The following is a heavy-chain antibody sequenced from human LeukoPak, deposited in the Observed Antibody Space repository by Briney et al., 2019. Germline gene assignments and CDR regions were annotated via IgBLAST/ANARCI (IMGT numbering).Heavy chain of an antibody. CDR2: INPSGGST. CDR3: ARSTDYYDAFDI. V-gene: IGHV1-46*01. D-gene: IGHD3-10*01. Sequence: ASVKVSCKASGYTFTGYYMHWVRQAPGQGLEWMGRINPSGGSTRSAQTFQGRVTMTRDTSTSTVYMELSSLRSDDTAVYYCARSTDYYDAFDIWGQGTMVTVSS. J-gene: IGHJ3*02. CDR1: GYTFTGYY.